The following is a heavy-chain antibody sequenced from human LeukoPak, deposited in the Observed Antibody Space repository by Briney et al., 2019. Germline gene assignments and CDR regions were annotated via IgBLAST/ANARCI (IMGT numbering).Heavy chain of an antibody. D-gene: IGHD6-19*01. Sequence: PSETLSLTCAVYGGSFSGYYWSWIRQPPGKGLEWIGEINHSGSTNYNPSLKSRVTISVDTSKNQFSLKLSSVTAADTAVYYCARGRVAVAGIYYYYYYGMDVWGQGTTVTVSS. CDR1: GGSFSGYY. CDR2: INHSGST. CDR3: ARGRVAVAGIYYYYYYGMDV. V-gene: IGHV4-34*01. J-gene: IGHJ6*02.